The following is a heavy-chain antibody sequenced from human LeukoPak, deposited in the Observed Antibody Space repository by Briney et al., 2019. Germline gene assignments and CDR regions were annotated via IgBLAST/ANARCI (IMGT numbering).Heavy chain of an antibody. CDR3: ARGARAGYNLEPFDY. CDR2: IYYSRST. V-gene: IGHV4-59*08. CDR1: GGSMSSYY. J-gene: IGHJ4*02. D-gene: IGHD5-24*01. Sequence: SETLSLTCTVSGGSMSSYYWSWIRQPPGKGLEWIAYIYYSRSTKYNPSLKSRVTISVDTSKNQFSLKLSSVTAADTAVYYCARGARAGYNLEPFDYWGQGTLVTVSS.